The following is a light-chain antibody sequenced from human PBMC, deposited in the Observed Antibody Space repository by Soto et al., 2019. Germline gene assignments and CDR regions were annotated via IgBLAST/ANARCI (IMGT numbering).Light chain of an antibody. CDR2: GNS. CDR3: QSDDSSLSGVV. V-gene: IGLV1-40*01. J-gene: IGLJ2*01. Sequence: QLVLTQPPSVSGAPGQRVTISCTGSSSNIGAGYDVHWYQQLPGTAPKLLIYGNSNRPSGVPDRFSGSKSGTSASLAITGLQTEDEADYYCQSDDSSLSGVVFGGGTQLTVL. CDR1: SSNIGAGYD.